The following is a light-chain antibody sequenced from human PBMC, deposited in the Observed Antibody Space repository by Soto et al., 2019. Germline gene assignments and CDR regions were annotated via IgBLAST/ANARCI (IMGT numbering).Light chain of an antibody. CDR1: QDIAIY. CDR2: AAS. J-gene: IGKJ4*01. V-gene: IGKV1-9*01. Sequence: DIQMTQSPSTLSAFVGDRVTITCRAIQDIAIYLAWYQQKPGEAPKLLIYAASTLYGGVPSRFSGSGSGTDFALTITSLQAEDFATYYCQQLRMYPSTFGGGTKVDIK. CDR3: QQLRMYPST.